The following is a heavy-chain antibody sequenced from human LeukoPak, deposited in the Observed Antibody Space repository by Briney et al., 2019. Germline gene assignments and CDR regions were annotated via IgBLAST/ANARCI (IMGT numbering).Heavy chain of an antibody. D-gene: IGHD3-22*01. CDR3: ARAKLYYDSSGYDDAFDI. Sequence: RGALRLACAVSGFTFSDYHMSWVRKAPGKGVGWVSYISSRGSAIYYADSVKGRFTISRDNAKNSLYLQMNSLRAEDTAVYYCARAKLYYDSSGYDDAFDIWGQGTMVTVSS. CDR1: GFTFSDYH. J-gene: IGHJ3*02. V-gene: IGHV3-11*01. CDR2: ISSRGSAI.